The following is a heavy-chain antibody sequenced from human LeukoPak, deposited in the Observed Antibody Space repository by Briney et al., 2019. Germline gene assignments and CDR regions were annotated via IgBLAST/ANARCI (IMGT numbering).Heavy chain of an antibody. D-gene: IGHD1-14*01. J-gene: IGHJ4*02. CDR2: IYYSRST. V-gene: IGHV4-59*08. CDR3: ARQGEIRNLDY. Sequence: TSETLSLTCAVDGGSFSSYYWSWIRQPPGNGQEWIGYIYYSRSTNYNPSLKSRVTISVDTSKNQSSLKLSSVTAPDTAVHYCARQGEIRNLDYWGQGTLVTVSS. CDR1: GGSFSSYY.